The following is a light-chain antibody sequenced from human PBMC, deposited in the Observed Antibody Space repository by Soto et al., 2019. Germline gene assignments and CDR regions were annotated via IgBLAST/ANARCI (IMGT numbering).Light chain of an antibody. CDR2: DVT. V-gene: IGLV2-11*01. Sequence: QSVLTQPPSVSGSPGQSVTISCTGTSIDVGAYNYVAWYQQHPGKAPKIMIYDVTKRPSGVPDRFSGSKSGNTASLTISGLQAEDEADYYCCSNEGNVEVFGTGTKVTVL. CDR1: SIDVGAYNY. J-gene: IGLJ1*01. CDR3: CSNEGNVEV.